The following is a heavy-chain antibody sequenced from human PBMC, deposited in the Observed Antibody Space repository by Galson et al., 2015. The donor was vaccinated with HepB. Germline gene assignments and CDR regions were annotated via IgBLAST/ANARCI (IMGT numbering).Heavy chain of an antibody. Sequence: SLRLSCAASGFTFSSYAMSWVRQAPGKGLEWVSAISGSGGSTYYADSVKGRFTISRDNPKNTLYLQMNSLRAEDTAVYYCAKAPSSRFIPQFDPWGQGTLVTVSS. CDR1: GFTFSSYA. D-gene: IGHD2-21*01. J-gene: IGHJ5*02. V-gene: IGHV3-23*01. CDR3: AKAPSSRFIPQFDP. CDR2: ISGSGGST.